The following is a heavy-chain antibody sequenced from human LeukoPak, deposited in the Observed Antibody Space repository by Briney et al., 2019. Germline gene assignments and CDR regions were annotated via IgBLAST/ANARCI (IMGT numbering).Heavy chain of an antibody. CDR1: GGSISSYY. V-gene: IGHV4-59*08. J-gene: IGHJ3*02. CDR2: IYYSGST. Sequence: KPSETLSLTCTVSGGSISSYYWSWIRQPPGKGLEWIGYIYYSGSTNYNPSLKSRVTISVDTSKNQFSLKLSSVTAADTTVYYCARHAPPRYYYGSGRPDRDAFDIWGQGTMVTVSS. CDR3: ARHAPPRYYYGSGRPDRDAFDI. D-gene: IGHD3-10*01.